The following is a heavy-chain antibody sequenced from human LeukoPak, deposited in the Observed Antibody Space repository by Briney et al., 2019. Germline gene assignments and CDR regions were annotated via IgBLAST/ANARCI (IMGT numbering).Heavy chain of an antibody. J-gene: IGHJ4*02. V-gene: IGHV1-2*02. CDR1: GYTFTGYY. Sequence: GASVKVSCKASGYTFTGYYMHWVRQAPGQGLEWMGWITPNSGSTNYAQKFQGRVTMTRDTSISTAYMELSRLRSDDTAVYYCARAGGYYGSGSYLSLDYWGQGTLVTVSS. CDR2: ITPNSGST. CDR3: ARAGGYYGSGSYLSLDY. D-gene: IGHD3-10*01.